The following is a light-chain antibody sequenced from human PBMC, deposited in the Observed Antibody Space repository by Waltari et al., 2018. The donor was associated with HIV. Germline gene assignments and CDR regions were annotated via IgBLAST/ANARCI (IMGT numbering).Light chain of an antibody. Sequence: QSVLTQPPSVSGAPGQRVTISCPGSRSNIGAGYDVPWYQQLPGTAPKLLIYGNSNRPSGVPDRFSGSKSGTSASLAITGLQAEDEADYYCQSYDSSLSGLVFGGGTKLTVL. CDR1: RSNIGAGYD. J-gene: IGLJ2*01. CDR3: QSYDSSLSGLV. CDR2: GNS. V-gene: IGLV1-40*01.